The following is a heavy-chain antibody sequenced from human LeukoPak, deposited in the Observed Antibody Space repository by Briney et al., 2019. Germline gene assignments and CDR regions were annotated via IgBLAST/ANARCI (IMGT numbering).Heavy chain of an antibody. V-gene: IGHV3-30*18. CDR2: ISYDGSNK. J-gene: IGHJ4*02. D-gene: IGHD6-13*01. CDR3: AKSGSSWYPDY. CDR1: GFTFSSYA. Sequence: GGSLRLSCAASGFTFSSYAMTWVRQAPGKGLEWVAVISYDGSNKYYADSAKGRFTISRDNSKNTLYLQMNSLRAEDTAVYYCAKSGSSWYPDYWGQGTLVTVSS.